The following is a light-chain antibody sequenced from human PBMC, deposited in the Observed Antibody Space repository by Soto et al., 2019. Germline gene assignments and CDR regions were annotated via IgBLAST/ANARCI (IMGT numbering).Light chain of an antibody. V-gene: IGKV4-1*01. J-gene: IGKJ5*01. CDR2: SAS. Sequence: DCAMTQSPDSLAVSLGERATINCKSSQSVLSSSNNLNYLAWYQQKPGQSPKLLIYSASTRASGVPDRFSGSGSGTDFTLTINSLQAEDVAVYHCQQYYGSPITFGQGTRLEIK. CDR3: QQYYGSPIT. CDR1: QSVLSSSNNLNY.